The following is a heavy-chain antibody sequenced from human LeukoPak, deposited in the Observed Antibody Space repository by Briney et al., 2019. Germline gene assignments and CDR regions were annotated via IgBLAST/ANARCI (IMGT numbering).Heavy chain of an antibody. CDR1: GYTFTGYY. CDR2: INPNSGGT. Sequence: ASVKVSCKASGYTFTGYYMHWVRQAPGQGLEWMGWINPNSGGTNYAQKFQGRVTMTRDTSISTAYMELSRLRSDDTAVYYCARPQEEDGYNYNWAFDYWGQGTLVTVSS. D-gene: IGHD5-24*01. J-gene: IGHJ4*02. V-gene: IGHV1-2*02. CDR3: ARPQEEDGYNYNWAFDY.